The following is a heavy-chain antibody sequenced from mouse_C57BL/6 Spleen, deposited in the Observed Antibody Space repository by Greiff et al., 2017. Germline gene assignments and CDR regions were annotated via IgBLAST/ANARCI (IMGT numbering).Heavy chain of an antibody. J-gene: IGHJ1*03. Sequence: QVQLKESGPGILQSSQTLSLTCSFSGFSLSTSGMGVSWIRQPSGKGLEWLAHIYWDDDKRYNPYLKSRLTISKDTSRNQVFLKITSVDTAATATYYCARAYYSNYGYFDVWGTGTTVTVSS. CDR2: IYWDDDK. CDR3: ARAYYSNYGYFDV. V-gene: IGHV8-12*01. D-gene: IGHD2-5*01. CDR1: GFSLSTSGMG.